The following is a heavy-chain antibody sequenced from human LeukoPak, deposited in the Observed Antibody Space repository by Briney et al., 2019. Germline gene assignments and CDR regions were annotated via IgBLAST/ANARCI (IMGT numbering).Heavy chain of an antibody. D-gene: IGHD4-11*01. CDR2: INSDRTST. CDR3: ARDEARPAYSVTGRRGYYYYMDV. Sequence: PGGSLRLSCAASGFTFSTYWMHWVRQAPGKGLEWVSRINSDRTSTNYADSVKGRFTISRDNAKNTFYLQVNSLRAEDTAVFYCARDEARPAYSVTGRRGYYYYMDVWGKGTTVTVS. CDR1: GFTFSTYW. V-gene: IGHV3-74*01. J-gene: IGHJ6*03.